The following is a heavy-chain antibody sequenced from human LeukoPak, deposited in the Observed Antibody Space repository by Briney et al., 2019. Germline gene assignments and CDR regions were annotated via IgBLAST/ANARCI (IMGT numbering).Heavy chain of an antibody. V-gene: IGHV3-23*01. Sequence: GGSLRLSCAASGFTFSSYAMSWVRQAPGKGLEWVSAISGSRGSTDYADSVKGRFTISRDNSKNTLYLQMNSLRVEDTAVYYCANSYCGGDCYLPWGREPWSPSPQ. D-gene: IGHD2-21*02. CDR3: ANSYCGGDCYLP. CDR2: ISGSRGST. J-gene: IGHJ5*02. CDR1: GFTFSSYA.